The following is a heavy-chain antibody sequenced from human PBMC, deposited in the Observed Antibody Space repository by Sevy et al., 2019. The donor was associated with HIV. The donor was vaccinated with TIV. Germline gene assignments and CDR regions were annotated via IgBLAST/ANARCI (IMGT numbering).Heavy chain of an antibody. J-gene: IGHJ4*02. CDR3: AIDDTGYSSSWTNFDY. D-gene: IGHD6-13*01. V-gene: IGHV3-21*01. CDR1: GFTFSSYS. CDR2: ISSSSSYI. Sequence: GGSLRLSCAASGFTFSSYSMNWVRQAPGKGLEWVSSISSSSSYIYYADSVKGRFTISRDNAKNSLYLQMNSLRAEDTAVYYCAIDDTGYSSSWTNFDYWGQGTLVTVSS.